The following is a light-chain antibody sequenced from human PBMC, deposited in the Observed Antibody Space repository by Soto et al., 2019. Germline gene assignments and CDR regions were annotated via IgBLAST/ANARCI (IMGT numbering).Light chain of an antibody. CDR3: QQYKSYST. CDR2: KAS. Sequence: DIQMTQSPSTLSASIGDRVTITCRASQSISNWLAWYHQKPGKAPKLLIYKASNLERGVPSRFSGSGSGTEFTLTISSLQADDFATYYCQQYKSYSTFGQGTKVDIK. CDR1: QSISNW. J-gene: IGKJ1*01. V-gene: IGKV1-5*03.